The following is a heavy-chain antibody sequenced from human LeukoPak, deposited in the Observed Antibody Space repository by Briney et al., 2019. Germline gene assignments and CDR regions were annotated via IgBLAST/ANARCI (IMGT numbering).Heavy chain of an antibody. D-gene: IGHD5-12*01. J-gene: IGHJ5*02. V-gene: IGHV3-7*01. Sequence: GGSLRLSCAASGFTFSSYQMSWVRQAPGKGLEWVANIKQDGSENDYVDSVKGRFSISRDNAEYSLYLQMNSLRGEDTAVYYCARVGGAGWLRFPNWFDPWGQGTLVTVSS. CDR3: ARVGGAGWLRFPNWFDP. CDR1: GFTFSSYQ. CDR2: IKQDGSEN.